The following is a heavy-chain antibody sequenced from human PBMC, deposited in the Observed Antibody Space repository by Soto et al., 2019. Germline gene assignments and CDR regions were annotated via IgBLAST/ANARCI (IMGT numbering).Heavy chain of an antibody. Sequence: PGGSLRLSCAASVFTFHSHAMSWVRLAPGKGLEWISSITGNGLNSYYANSVKGRFTISRDNSKNTVYLQMNGLGAEDTAVYYCTKAFIAVAVPDYWGQGTLVTVSS. V-gene: IGHV3-23*01. D-gene: IGHD6-19*01. J-gene: IGHJ4*02. CDR1: VFTFHSHA. CDR3: TKAFIAVAVPDY. CDR2: ITGNGLNS.